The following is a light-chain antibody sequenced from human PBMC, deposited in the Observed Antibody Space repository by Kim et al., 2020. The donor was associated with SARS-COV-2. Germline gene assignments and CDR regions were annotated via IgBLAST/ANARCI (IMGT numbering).Light chain of an antibody. CDR2: KGS. CDR1: ALPRQY. V-gene: IGLV3-25*03. J-gene: IGLJ2*01. Sequence: VSLEQTARITCSGDALPRQYAYWYQQKPGRAPVLVIYKGSERPSGVPERFSGSSSGKTVTLTISGVQAEDEADYYCQSADSSGTVVFGGGTQLTVL. CDR3: QSADSSGTVV.